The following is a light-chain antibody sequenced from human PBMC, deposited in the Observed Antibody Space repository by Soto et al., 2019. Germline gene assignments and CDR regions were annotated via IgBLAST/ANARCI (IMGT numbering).Light chain of an antibody. J-gene: IGLJ2*01. Sequence: QSALTQPASVSGSPGQSITISCTGTSSDVGSYNLVSWYQQYPGKAPKLMIYEATKRPSGVSNRFSGSKSGNTASLTIFGLQAEDEADYYCSSYGGSSTSVFGGGTQLTVL. CDR2: EAT. V-gene: IGLV2-23*01. CDR3: SSYGGSSTSV. CDR1: SSDVGSYNL.